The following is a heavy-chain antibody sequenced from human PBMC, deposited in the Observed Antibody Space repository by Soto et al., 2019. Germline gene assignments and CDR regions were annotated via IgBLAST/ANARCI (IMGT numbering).Heavy chain of an antibody. J-gene: IGHJ3*02. CDR3: ARDDSSGGAFDI. CDR2: ISSSSSTI. CDR1: GLTFSSYS. Sequence: GGSLRLSCAASGLTFSSYSMNWVRQAPGKGLERVSYISSSSSTIYYADSVKGRFTISRDNAKNSLYLQMNSLRAEDTAVYYCARDDSSGGAFDIWGQGTMVTVSS. V-gene: IGHV3-48*01. D-gene: IGHD6-19*01.